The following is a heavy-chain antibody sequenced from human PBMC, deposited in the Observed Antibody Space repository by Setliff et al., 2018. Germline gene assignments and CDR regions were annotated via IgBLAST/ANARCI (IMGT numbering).Heavy chain of an antibody. J-gene: IGHJ4*02. D-gene: IGHD6-6*01. CDR3: ARGRNVAARLLDS. V-gene: IGHV4-34*01. Sequence: PSETLSLTCAAYGGTFSDYYWTWIRQPPGKGLEWIGEINHSGTTNYHPSLRSRVTISVDTSKNQFSLKATSVTAADTSVYFCARGRNVAARLLDSWGQGTLVTVSS. CDR1: GGTFSDYY. CDR2: INHSGTT.